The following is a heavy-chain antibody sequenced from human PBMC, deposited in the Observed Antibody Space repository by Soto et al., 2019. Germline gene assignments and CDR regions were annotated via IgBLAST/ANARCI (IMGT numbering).Heavy chain of an antibody. V-gene: IGHV5-10-1*01. CDR1: GYSFTSYW. Sequence: GKSLKISCNGSGYSFTSYWISWVLHMPGKGLEWMGRIDPSDSYTNYSPSFQGHVTISADKSISTAYLQWSSLKASDTAMYYCARSPPTGITIFGVAPPTGSMDVWGQGTTVTVSS. D-gene: IGHD3-3*01. J-gene: IGHJ6*02. CDR2: IDPSDSYT. CDR3: ARSPPTGITIFGVAPPTGSMDV.